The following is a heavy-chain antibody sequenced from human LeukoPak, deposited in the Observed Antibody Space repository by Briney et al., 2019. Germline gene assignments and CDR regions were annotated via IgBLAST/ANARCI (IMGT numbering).Heavy chain of an antibody. J-gene: IGHJ4*02. CDR2: ISGDGATT. D-gene: IGHD6-19*01. CDR3: AKRVALADPGGY. Sequence: GGSLRLSCAASGFTFSSYGMSWVRQAPGKWLEWVSAISGDGATTYYADSVKGRFTISRDNSKNTLYLQMNSLRAEDTAVYYCAKRVALADPGGYWGQGALVTVSS. CDR1: GFTFSSYG. V-gene: IGHV3-23*01.